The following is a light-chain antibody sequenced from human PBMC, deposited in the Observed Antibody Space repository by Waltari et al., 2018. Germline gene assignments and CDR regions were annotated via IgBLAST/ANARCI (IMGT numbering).Light chain of an antibody. Sequence: DFQLTQSPSFLSASLGDRVTITCRASQGMSNYMAWYQQKPGEAPNLLIYGASTLQSGVPSRFSGSGSGTEFTLTINSLHPEDFATYFCQQAFAFGPGTTVDVK. CDR2: GAS. CDR1: QGMSNY. CDR3: QQAFA. V-gene: IGKV1-9*01. J-gene: IGKJ3*01.